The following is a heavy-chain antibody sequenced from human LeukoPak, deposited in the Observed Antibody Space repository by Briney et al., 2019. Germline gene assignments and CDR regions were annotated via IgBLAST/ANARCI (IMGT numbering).Heavy chain of an antibody. CDR2: IYYSGST. CDR1: GGSVSSGSYY. Sequence: KPSETLSLTCTVSGGSVSSGSYYWSWIRQPPGKGLEWIGYIYYSGSTYYNPSLKSRVTISVDTSKNQFSLKLSSVTAADTAVYYCARDRGPLRFLEWLLPSRRSVRYGMDVWGQGTTVTVSS. CDR3: ARDRGPLRFLEWLLPSRRSVRYGMDV. J-gene: IGHJ6*02. V-gene: IGHV4-61*01. D-gene: IGHD3-3*01.